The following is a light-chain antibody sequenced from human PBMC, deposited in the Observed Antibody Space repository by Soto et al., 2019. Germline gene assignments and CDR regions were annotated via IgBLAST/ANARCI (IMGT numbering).Light chain of an antibody. Sequence: QSALTQPASVSGSPGQSITISCTGTSSDVCGLNFVSWYQQHPGKAPKLMIYDVGNRPSGVSNRFSGSKSGNTASLTISGLQAEDEADYYCSSDTSSSTLVVFGGGTQLTVL. V-gene: IGLV2-14*01. J-gene: IGLJ2*01. CDR2: DVG. CDR3: SSDTSSSTLVV. CDR1: SSDVCGLNF.